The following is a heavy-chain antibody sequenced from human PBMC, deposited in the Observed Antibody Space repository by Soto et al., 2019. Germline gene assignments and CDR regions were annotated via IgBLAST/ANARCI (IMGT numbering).Heavy chain of an antibody. J-gene: IGHJ4*01. Sequence: EVQLVESGGDLVQPGGSLRLSCAASGFTFTSYWMHWVRQSPGKGLVWVSRINPDGSRTSYADSVKGRFTISRDNAKNTLYLQMNSLGPDDTAVYYCARVAVTTYYFDYWGHGPLVTVSS. D-gene: IGHD4-17*01. CDR3: ARVAVTTYYFDY. CDR1: GFTFTSYW. CDR2: INPDGSRT. V-gene: IGHV3-74*01.